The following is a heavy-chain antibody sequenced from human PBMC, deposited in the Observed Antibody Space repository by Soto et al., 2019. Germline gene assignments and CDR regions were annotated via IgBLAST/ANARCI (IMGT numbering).Heavy chain of an antibody. CDR3: AREGYASGWRTFDY. D-gene: IGHD6-19*01. Sequence: QVQLVESGGGVVQPGRSLRLSCAASGFTFSSYAMHWVRQAPGKGLEWVAVISYDGNNKYYEDSVKGRFTISRDNSKNTLYLQMNSLRAEDTAVYYCAREGYASGWRTFDYWGQGTLVTVSS. CDR1: GFTFSSYA. J-gene: IGHJ4*02. CDR2: ISYDGNNK. V-gene: IGHV3-30-3*01.